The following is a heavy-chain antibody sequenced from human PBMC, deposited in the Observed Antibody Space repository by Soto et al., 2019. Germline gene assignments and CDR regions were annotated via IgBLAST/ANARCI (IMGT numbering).Heavy chain of an antibody. CDR2: ITGYGATT. CDR3: ARDPLLYDSDWDPNWFGP. CDR1: GFIFNNYA. Sequence: EAQLLESGGGLVQPGGSLRLSCSASGFIFNNYAMSWVRQAPGKGLEWVSGITGYGATTYYAESVKGRFTISRDNSKNTLYLQMSTLSGEDMAVHCCARDPLLYDSDWDPNWFGPWGQGTLVTVSS. V-gene: IGHV3-23*01. J-gene: IGHJ5*02. D-gene: IGHD3-22*01.